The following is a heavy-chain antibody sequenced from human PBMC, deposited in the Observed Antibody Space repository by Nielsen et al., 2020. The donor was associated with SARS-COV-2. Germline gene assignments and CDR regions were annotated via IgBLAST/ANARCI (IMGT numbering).Heavy chain of an antibody. Sequence: ASVKVSCKASGYTFTSYAMHWVRQAPGQRLEWMGWINAGNGNTKYSQKFQGRVTITRDTSASTAYMELSSLRSEDTAVYYCAGGDTSGSANRGLNAFDIWGQGTMVTVSS. D-gene: IGHD1-26*01. J-gene: IGHJ3*02. V-gene: IGHV1-3*01. CDR2: INAGNGNT. CDR1: GYTFTSYA. CDR3: AGGDTSGSANRGLNAFDI.